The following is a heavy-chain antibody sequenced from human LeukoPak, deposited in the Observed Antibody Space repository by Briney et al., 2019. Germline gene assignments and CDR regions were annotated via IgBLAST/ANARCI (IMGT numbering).Heavy chain of an antibody. CDR1: GFTFSGYG. J-gene: IGHJ4*02. V-gene: IGHV3-33*01. CDR3: ARGIYSGYHYFDY. CDR2: IWSDGSNK. Sequence: GGSLRLSCAASGFTFSGYGMHWVRQPPGKGLEWVAVIWSDGSNKYFEDSVKGRFTTSRDNSKNTLYLQMNSLRAEDTAVYYCARGIYSGYHYFDYWGQGTLVTVSP. D-gene: IGHD5-12*01.